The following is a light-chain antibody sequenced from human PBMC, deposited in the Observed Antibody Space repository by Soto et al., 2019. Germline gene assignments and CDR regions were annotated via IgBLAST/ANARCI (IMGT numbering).Light chain of an antibody. CDR1: SSNIGSNY. Sequence: QSVLTQPPSASGTPGQRVTISCSGSSSNIGSNYVYWYQQLPGTAPKLLIYRNNQRPSRVPDRFSGSKSGTSASLAISGLRSEDEADYYCAAWDDSLSGPSYVFGTGTKLTVL. CDR3: AAWDDSLSGPSYV. J-gene: IGLJ1*01. CDR2: RNN. V-gene: IGLV1-47*01.